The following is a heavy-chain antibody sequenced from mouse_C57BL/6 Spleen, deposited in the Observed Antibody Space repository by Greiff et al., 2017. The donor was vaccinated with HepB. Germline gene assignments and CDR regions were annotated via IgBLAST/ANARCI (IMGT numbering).Heavy chain of an antibody. D-gene: IGHD2-1*01. J-gene: IGHJ4*01. CDR2: IRNKANGYTT. CDR3: ARYIPHYYGNTSYAMDY. Sequence: DVKLVESGGGLVQPGGSLSLSCAASGFTFTDYYMSWVRQPPGKALEWLGFIRNKANGYTTEYSASVKGRFTISRDNSQSILYLQMNALRAEDSATYYCARYIPHYYGNTSYAMDYWGQGTSVTVSS. V-gene: IGHV7-3*01. CDR1: GFTFTDYY.